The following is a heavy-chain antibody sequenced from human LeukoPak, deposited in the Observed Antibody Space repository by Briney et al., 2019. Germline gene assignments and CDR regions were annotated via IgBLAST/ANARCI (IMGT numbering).Heavy chain of an antibody. V-gene: IGHV4-59*01. CDR1: GGSISSYY. Sequence: PSETLSLTCTVSGGSISSYYWSWIRQPPGKGLECIGYIYYSGSTNYNPSLKGRVTISVDTSKNQLSLRLSSVTAADTAVYYCARGFNWFDPWGQGTLVTVSS. J-gene: IGHJ5*02. CDR2: IYYSGST. CDR3: ARGFNWFDP.